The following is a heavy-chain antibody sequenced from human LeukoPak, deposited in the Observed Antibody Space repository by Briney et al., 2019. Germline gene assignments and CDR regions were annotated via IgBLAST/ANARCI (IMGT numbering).Heavy chain of an antibody. CDR1: GYSFPNYW. V-gene: IGHV5-51*01. Sequence: GESLKISCKGSGYSFPNYWIGWVRQMPGKGLEWMGIIYPADSDTRYSPSFQGQVTISADKSISTAYLQWSSLKASDTAMYYCARQSTGYYGSGSYSYWGQGTLVTVSS. CDR3: ARQSTGYYGSGSYSY. D-gene: IGHD3-10*01. CDR2: IYPADSDT. J-gene: IGHJ4*02.